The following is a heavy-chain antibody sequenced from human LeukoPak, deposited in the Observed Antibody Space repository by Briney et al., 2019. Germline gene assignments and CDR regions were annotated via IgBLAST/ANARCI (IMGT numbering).Heavy chain of an antibody. CDR1: GGAITNYY. J-gene: IGHJ6*02. D-gene: IGHD3-9*01. V-gene: IGHV4-59*01. CDR3: ARDQNILTGYYVYYYYGMDV. CDR2: IYYTGST. Sequence: SETLSLTCGVSGGAITNYYWNWIRQAPGKGLEWLGYIYYTGSTTYNPSVKSRITISLDTSKKQISLKLRSVTAADTAVYYCARDQNILTGYYVYYYYGMDVWGQGTTVTVSS.